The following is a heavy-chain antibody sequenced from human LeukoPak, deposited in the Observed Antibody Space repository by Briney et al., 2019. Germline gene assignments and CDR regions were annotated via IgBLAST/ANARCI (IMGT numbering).Heavy chain of an antibody. CDR3: ARGVFCTNGVCPFDI. D-gene: IGHD2-8*01. Sequence: ASVKVSCKASGYTFTSYGISWVRQAPGQGLEWMGWISAYNGNTNYAQELQGRVTMTTDTSTSTAYMELRSLRSDDTAVYYCARGVFCTNGVCPFDIWGQGTMVTVSS. CDR1: GYTFTSYG. V-gene: IGHV1-18*01. CDR2: ISAYNGNT. J-gene: IGHJ3*02.